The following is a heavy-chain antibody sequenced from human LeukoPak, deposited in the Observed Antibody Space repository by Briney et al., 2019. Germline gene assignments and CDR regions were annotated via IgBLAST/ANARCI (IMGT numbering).Heavy chain of an antibody. CDR3: ARDRVYGSGIRT. CDR2: IYTSGRS. D-gene: IGHD3-10*01. CDR1: GFNVSDDY. J-gene: IGHJ4*02. Sequence: GGSLRLSCAASGFNVSDDYMTWVRQAPGKGLEWVSVIYTSGRSDYVDSVKGGFNISRDNTKNTVYLQMNSLTVEDTAVYYCARDRVYGSGIRTWGQGTLVTVSS. V-gene: IGHV3-66*01.